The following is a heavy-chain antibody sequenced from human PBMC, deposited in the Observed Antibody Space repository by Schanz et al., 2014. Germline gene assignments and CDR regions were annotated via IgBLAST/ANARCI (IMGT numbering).Heavy chain of an antibody. CDR3: ARLSVAGRPHVNYWYFDL. V-gene: IGHV1-2*04. CDR1: GYTTFTDYY. CDR2: INPNSGDT. J-gene: IGHJ2*01. Sequence: VQLEQSGAEVKKPGSSVKVSCKASGYTTFTDYYIHWVRQAPGQGLEWMGWINPNSGDTNYAQKFQGWVTMTRDTSISTAYMEVSRLKSDDTAVYYCARLSVAGRPHVNYWYFDLWGRGTLVTVSS. D-gene: IGHD6-19*01.